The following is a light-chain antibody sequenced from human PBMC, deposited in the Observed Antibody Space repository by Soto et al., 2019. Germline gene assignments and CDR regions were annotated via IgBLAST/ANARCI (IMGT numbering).Light chain of an antibody. J-gene: IGLJ1*01. CDR3: SSYTTSSTLV. CDR1: SSDVGGYNY. V-gene: IGLV2-14*01. CDR2: EVT. Sequence: QAVVTQPASVSASPGQSVTISCAGTSSDVGGYNYVSWYQQRPGRAPKLMIYEVTYRPSGVSNRFSGSKSGNTASLTISGLQAEDEADYYCSSYTTSSTLVFGTGTKLTVL.